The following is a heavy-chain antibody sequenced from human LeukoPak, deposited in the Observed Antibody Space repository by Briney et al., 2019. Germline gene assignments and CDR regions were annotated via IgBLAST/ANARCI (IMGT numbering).Heavy chain of an antibody. CDR1: GFTFSSHW. CDR2: IKQDGSEK. Sequence: SGGSLRLSCAASGFTFSSHWMSWVRQAPGKGLEWVANIKQDGSEKYYVDSVKGRFTISRDNAKNSLYLQMNSLRAEDTAVYYCARLRGLDAFDIWGQGTMVTVSS. D-gene: IGHD3-10*01. J-gene: IGHJ3*02. CDR3: ARLRGLDAFDI. V-gene: IGHV3-7*03.